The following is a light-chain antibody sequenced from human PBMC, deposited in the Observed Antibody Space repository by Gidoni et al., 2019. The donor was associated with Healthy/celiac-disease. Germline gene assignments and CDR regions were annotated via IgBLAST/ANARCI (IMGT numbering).Light chain of an antibody. Sequence: QSALTQPASVPVSPGQSLTISCTGTSSDAGGYNYVSWYQQHPGKAPKLMIYDVSTRPSGVSNRFSGSKSGNTASLTISGLQAEDEADYCCSSYTSSSTLVVFGGGTKLTVL. CDR1: SSDAGGYNY. J-gene: IGLJ2*01. V-gene: IGLV2-14*03. CDR3: SSYTSSSTLVV. CDR2: DVS.